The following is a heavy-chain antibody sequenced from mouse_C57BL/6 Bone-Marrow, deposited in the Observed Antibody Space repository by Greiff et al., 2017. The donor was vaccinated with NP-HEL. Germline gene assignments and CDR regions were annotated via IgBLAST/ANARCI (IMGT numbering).Heavy chain of an antibody. CDR3: ARAPIYPFAY. CDR2: ISYDGSN. J-gene: IGHJ3*01. V-gene: IGHV3-6*01. CDR1: GYSITSGYY. D-gene: IGHD2-1*01. Sequence: EVKLQESGPGLVKPSQSLSLTCSVTGYSITSGYYWNWIRQFPGNKLEWMGYISYDGSNNYNPSLKNRISITRDTSKNQFFLKLNSVTTEDTATYYCARAPIYPFAYWGQGTLVTVSA.